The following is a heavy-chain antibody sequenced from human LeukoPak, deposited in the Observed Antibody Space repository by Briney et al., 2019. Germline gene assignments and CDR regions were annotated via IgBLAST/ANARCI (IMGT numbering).Heavy chain of an antibody. D-gene: IGHD6-19*01. CDR3: ARGSSGWYSPYYYYGMDV. CDR2: IYYSGST. V-gene: IGHV4-59*01. Sequence: SETLSLTCTVSGGSISSYYWSWIRQPPGKGLEGIGYIYYSGSTNYNPSLNRRLTISVDTSKNQFSLKLSSVTAADTAVYYCARGSSGWYSPYYYYGMDVWGQGTTVTVSS. CDR1: GGSISSYY. J-gene: IGHJ6*02.